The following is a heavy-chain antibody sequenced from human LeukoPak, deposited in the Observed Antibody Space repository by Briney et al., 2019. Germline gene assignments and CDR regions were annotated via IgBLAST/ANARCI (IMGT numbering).Heavy chain of an antibody. CDR3: AKAEYYDFWSGYGGLDY. D-gene: IGHD3-3*01. CDR2: IRYDGSNK. Sequence: GGSLRLSCAASGFAFSRYWMTWVRQAPGKGLEWVAFIRYDGSNKYYADSVKGRFTISRDNSKNTLYLQMNSLRAEDTAVYYCAKAEYYDFWSGYGGLDYWGQGTLVTVSS. CDR1: GFAFSRYW. V-gene: IGHV3-30*02. J-gene: IGHJ4*02.